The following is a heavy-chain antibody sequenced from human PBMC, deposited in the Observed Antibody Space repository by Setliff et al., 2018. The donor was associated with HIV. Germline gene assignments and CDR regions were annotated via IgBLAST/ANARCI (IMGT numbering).Heavy chain of an antibody. D-gene: IGHD2-2*01. Sequence: SETLSLTCTVSGGSISSSSYYWGWIRQPPGKGLEWIGSMYYSGSTYYNPSLKSRVTISVDTSKKQFSLRLISVTAADTAVYYCARGPSGRAPAPARAPHYYGLDLWGPGTTVTVSS. CDR2: MYYSGST. J-gene: IGHJ6*01. V-gene: IGHV4-39*02. CDR3: ARGPSGRAPAPARAPHYYGLDL. CDR1: GGSISSSSYY.